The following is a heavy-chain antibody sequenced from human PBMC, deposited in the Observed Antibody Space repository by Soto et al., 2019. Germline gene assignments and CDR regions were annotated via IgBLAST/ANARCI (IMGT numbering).Heavy chain of an antibody. V-gene: IGHV3-23*01. J-gene: IGHJ4*02. CDR1: GFTFSSYA. CDR2: ISGSGGST. CDR3: AKDLRITMIVVVITALDY. Sequence: GGSLRLSCAASGFTFSSYAMSWVRQAPGKGLEWVSAISGSGGSTYYADSVKGRFTISRDNSKNTLYLQMNSLRAEDTAVYYCAKDLRITMIVVVITALDYWGQGTTVTVSS. D-gene: IGHD3-22*01.